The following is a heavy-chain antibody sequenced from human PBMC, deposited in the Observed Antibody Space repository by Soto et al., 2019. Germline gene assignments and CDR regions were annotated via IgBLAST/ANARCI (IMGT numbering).Heavy chain of an antibody. D-gene: IGHD5-12*01. CDR3: VRVVAIPGYPDT. CDR1: GGTFSSYA. CDR2: IVPIVDTS. V-gene: IGHV1-69*12. Sequence: QVQLVQSGAEVRQPASSVKVSCKTSGGTFSSYAISWVRQAPGQGLEWMGGIVPIVDTSTYTQKFQGRVTITADESTRAAYRELSRLRADDTAIYYCVRVVAIPGYPDTWCRGTMVTVSS. J-gene: IGHJ5*02.